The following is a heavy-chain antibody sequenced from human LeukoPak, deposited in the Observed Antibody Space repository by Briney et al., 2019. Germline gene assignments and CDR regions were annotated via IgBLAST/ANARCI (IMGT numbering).Heavy chain of an antibody. Sequence: GASVKVSCKASGYTFTGYYMHWVRQAPGQGLEWMGWINPNSGGTNYAQKFQGRVTMTRDTSISTAYMELSRLRSDDTAVYYCARDTPYSSSSGYDYWGQGTLVTVSS. CDR1: GYTFTGYY. J-gene: IGHJ4*02. CDR3: ARDTPYSSSSGYDY. V-gene: IGHV1-2*02. D-gene: IGHD6-6*01. CDR2: INPNSGGT.